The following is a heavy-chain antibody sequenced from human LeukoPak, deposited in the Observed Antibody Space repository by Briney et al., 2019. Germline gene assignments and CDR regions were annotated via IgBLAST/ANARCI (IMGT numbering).Heavy chain of an antibody. Sequence: PSETLSLTCTVSGGSISSSSYYWGWIRQPPGKGLEWIGSIYYSGSTYYNPSLKSRVTISVDTSKNQFSLKLSSVTAADTAVYYCARGAIFGVVIIFDPWGQGTLVTVSS. D-gene: IGHD3-3*01. CDR1: GGSISSSSYY. CDR2: IYYSGST. CDR3: ARGAIFGVVIIFDP. V-gene: IGHV4-39*07. J-gene: IGHJ5*02.